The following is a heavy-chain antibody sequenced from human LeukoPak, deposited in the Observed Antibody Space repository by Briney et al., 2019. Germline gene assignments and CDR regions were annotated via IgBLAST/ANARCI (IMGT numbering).Heavy chain of an antibody. Sequence: GGSLRLSCAASGFTFSSSAMSWVRQAPGKGLEWVSAISGSGGTTYYADSVKGRFTISRDNSKTTLYLHMNSLRAEDTAVYYCAKGTGYYYDSANYFDSWGQGTQVTVSS. CDR3: AKGTGYYYDSANYFDS. D-gene: IGHD3-22*01. CDR2: ISGSGGTT. CDR1: GFTFSSSA. J-gene: IGHJ4*02. V-gene: IGHV3-23*01.